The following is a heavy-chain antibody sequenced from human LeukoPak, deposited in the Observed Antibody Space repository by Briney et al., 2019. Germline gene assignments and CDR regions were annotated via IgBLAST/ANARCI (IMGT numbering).Heavy chain of an antibody. D-gene: IGHD1-26*01. CDR1: GYTFTSYG. CDR3: ARDRYSGSYPDFDY. Sequence: GASVKVSCKASGYTFTSYGISWVRQAPGQGLEWMGWISAYNGNTNYAQKLQGRVTMTTDTSTSTAYMELSRLRSDDTAVYYCARDRYSGSYPDFDYWGQGTLVTVSS. CDR2: ISAYNGNT. V-gene: IGHV1-18*01. J-gene: IGHJ4*02.